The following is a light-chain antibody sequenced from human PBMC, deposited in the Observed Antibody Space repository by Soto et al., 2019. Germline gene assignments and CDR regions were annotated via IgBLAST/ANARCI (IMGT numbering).Light chain of an antibody. CDR1: QSISSC. CDR3: QQHDNLPLT. CDR2: EAS. V-gene: IGKV1-5*01. Sequence: DIQMTQSPSTLSGSVGDRVTITCRASQSISSCLAWYQQKPGKAPKLMIYEASTLETGVPSRFSGSGSGTEFTLTISSLQPEDIATYYCQQHDNLPLTFGEGTKVDIK. J-gene: IGKJ4*01.